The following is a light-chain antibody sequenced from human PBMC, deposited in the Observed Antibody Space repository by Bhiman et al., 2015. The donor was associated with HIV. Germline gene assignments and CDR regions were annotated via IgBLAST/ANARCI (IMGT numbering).Light chain of an antibody. J-gene: IGLJ2*01. Sequence: QSALTQPASVSGSPGQSITISCTGTTSDVGNYRLVSWYQQHPGKAPKLLLFEVSKRPSGVSDRFSGSKSDTTASLTISGLQAEDEADYYCSSYTISSSLVFGGGTKLTVL. V-gene: IGLV2-14*02. CDR3: SSYTISSSLV. CDR2: EVS. CDR1: TSDVGNYRL.